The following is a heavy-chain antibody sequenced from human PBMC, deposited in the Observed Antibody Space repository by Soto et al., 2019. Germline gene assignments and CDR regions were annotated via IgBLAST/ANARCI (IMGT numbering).Heavy chain of an antibody. Sequence: QVQLVQSGAEVKKPGASVKVSCKASGYTFTSYGISWVRQAPGQGLEWRGWISAYNGNIKYAQKLQGGVTMTTDTSTSTAYMALRSLRSDDTDLYYCARDLAVGLVDYWGQGTLVTVSS. CDR1: GYTFTSYG. CDR2: ISAYNGNI. D-gene: IGHD6-19*01. CDR3: ARDLAVGLVDY. V-gene: IGHV1-18*01. J-gene: IGHJ4*02.